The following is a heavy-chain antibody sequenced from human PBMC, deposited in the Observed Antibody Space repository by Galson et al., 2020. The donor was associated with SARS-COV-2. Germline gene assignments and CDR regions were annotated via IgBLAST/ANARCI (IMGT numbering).Heavy chain of an antibody. J-gene: IGHJ6*02. V-gene: IGHV4-31*03. Sequence: ASETLSLTCTVSGGSIRKSGNYWSWIRQHPGKGLEWIGYILYGGSAYYNPSVKSRLTISVDTYNNQFSLKLTSVTAADTAVYFCARGPTRGCWGGDCLAREFYYGVDVWGQGTMVTVSS. D-gene: IGHD2-21*02. CDR1: GGSIRKSGNY. CDR3: ARGPTRGCWGGDCLAREFYYGVDV. CDR2: ILYGGSA.